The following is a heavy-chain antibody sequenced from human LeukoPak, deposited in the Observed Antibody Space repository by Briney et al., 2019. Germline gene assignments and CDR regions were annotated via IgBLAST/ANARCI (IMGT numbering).Heavy chain of an antibody. Sequence: DSVKVSCKASGYTFTNYGISWVRQAPGQGPEWMGWISTYNGNTNYAQKLQDRVTMTTDTSTSTAYMELRSLRSDDTALYYCARGWELSIWGQGTMVTVSS. J-gene: IGHJ3*02. CDR1: GYTFTNYG. V-gene: IGHV1-18*01. CDR3: ARGWELSI. CDR2: ISTYNGNT. D-gene: IGHD3-10*01.